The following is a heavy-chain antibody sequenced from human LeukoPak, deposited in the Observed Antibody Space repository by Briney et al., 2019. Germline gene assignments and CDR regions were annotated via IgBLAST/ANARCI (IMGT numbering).Heavy chain of an antibody. V-gene: IGHV1-8*01. Sequence: ASVKVSCKASGYTFTSYDINWVRQATGQGLEWMGWMNPNSGNTGYAQKFQGRVTMTRNTSISTAYMELSSLRSEDTAVYYCARDFVSGSGSYSVFYYWGQGTLVTVSS. CDR1: GYTFTSYD. D-gene: IGHD3-10*01. J-gene: IGHJ4*02. CDR2: MNPNSGNT. CDR3: ARDFVSGSGSYSVFYY.